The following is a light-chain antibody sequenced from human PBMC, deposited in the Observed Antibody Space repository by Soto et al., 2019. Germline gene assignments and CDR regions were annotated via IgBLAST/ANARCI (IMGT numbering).Light chain of an antibody. CDR1: QRVSSN. V-gene: IGKV3-15*01. J-gene: IGKJ4*01. Sequence: ERVMTQSPATLSVSPGERATLSCRASQRVSSNLAWYQQKPGQAPWLLIYGASTRATGIPARFSGSGSGTEFTLTISSLQSEDFAVYYCQQYNDWPLTFSGGTKVEIK. CDR2: GAS. CDR3: QQYNDWPLT.